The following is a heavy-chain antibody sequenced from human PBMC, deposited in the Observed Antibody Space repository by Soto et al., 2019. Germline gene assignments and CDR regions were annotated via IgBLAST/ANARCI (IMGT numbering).Heavy chain of an antibody. CDR3: ARDRPFEGYCSSTSCLPHRGQQPSRALDY. J-gene: IGHJ4*02. V-gene: IGHV1-18*04. CDR1: GYTFTSYG. D-gene: IGHD2-2*01. Sequence: ASVKVFCKASGYTFTSYGISWVRQAPGQGLEWMGWISAYNGNTNYAQKLQGRVTMTTDTSTSTAYMELRSLRSDDTAVYYCARDRPFEGYCSSTSCLPHRGQQPSRALDYWGQGTLVTVSS. CDR2: ISAYNGNT.